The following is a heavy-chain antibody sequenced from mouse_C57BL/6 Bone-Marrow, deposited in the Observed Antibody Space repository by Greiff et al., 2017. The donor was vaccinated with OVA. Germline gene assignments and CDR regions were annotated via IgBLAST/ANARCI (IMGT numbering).Heavy chain of an antibody. CDR3: APYGNYGY. CDR1: GYTFTSYW. V-gene: IGHV1-64*01. J-gene: IGHJ3*01. Sequence: VQLQQPGAELVKPGASVKLSCKASGYTFTSYWMHWVKQRPGQGLEWIGMIYPNSGSTNYNEKFKSKATLTVDKSTSTAYMQLSSLTSEYSAVYYCAPYGNYGYWGQRTLVTVSA. D-gene: IGHD2-1*01. CDR2: IYPNSGST.